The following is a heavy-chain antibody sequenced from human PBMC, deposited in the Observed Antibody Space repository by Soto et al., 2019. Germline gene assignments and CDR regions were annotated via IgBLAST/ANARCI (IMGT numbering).Heavy chain of an antibody. CDR1: GFTVSSNY. Sequence: GGSRRLSCAASGFTVSSNYMSWVRQAPGKGLEWVSVIYSGGSTYYADSAKGRFTISRDNAKNAPYLQMNSLRAEDTAVYYCARVNGYYYYGMDVWGQGTTVTVSS. V-gene: IGHV3-66*01. J-gene: IGHJ6*02. CDR3: ARVNGYYYYGMDV. CDR2: IYSGGST. D-gene: IGHD3-22*01.